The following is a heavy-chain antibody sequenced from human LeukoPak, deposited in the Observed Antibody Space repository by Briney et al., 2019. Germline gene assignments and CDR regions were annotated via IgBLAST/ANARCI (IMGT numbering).Heavy chain of an antibody. D-gene: IGHD3-22*01. CDR3: AREGAGSSGYYFDY. J-gene: IGHJ4*02. Sequence: PSETLSLTCTVSGGSISSSSYYWSWIRQPPGKGLEWIGYIYYSGSTNYNPSLKSRATISVDTSKNQFSLKLSSVTAADTAVYFCAREGAGSSGYYFDYWGQGTLVTVSS. CDR2: IYYSGST. V-gene: IGHV4-61*01. CDR1: GGSISSSSYY.